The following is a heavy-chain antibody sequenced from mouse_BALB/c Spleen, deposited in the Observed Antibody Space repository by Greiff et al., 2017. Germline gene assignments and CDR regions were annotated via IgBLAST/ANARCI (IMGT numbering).Heavy chain of an antibody. CDR1: GYTFTSYW. CDR3: ARSYDGYFDY. Sequence: QVQLQQSGAELAKPGASVKMSCKASGYTFTSYWIHWVKQRPGQGLEWIGYINPSTGYTEYNQKFKDKATLTADKSSSTAYMQLSSLTSEDSAVYYCARSYDGYFDYWGQGTTLTVSS. J-gene: IGHJ2*01. V-gene: IGHV1-7*01. CDR2: INPSTGYT. D-gene: IGHD2-3*01.